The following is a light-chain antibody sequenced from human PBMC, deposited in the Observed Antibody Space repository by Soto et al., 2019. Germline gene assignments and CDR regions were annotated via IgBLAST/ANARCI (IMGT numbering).Light chain of an antibody. CDR2: SDN. V-gene: IGLV1-44*01. CDR3: EAWDVSLVV. Sequence: QSVLTQPPSASGTPGQRVTISCSGSSSNIGTNTVIWYQQLPGAAPKLLIYSDNQRPSGVPDRFSGSESGTSASLAISGLQSEDEADYYCEAWDVSLVVFGGGTKLTVL. J-gene: IGLJ2*01. CDR1: SSNIGTNT.